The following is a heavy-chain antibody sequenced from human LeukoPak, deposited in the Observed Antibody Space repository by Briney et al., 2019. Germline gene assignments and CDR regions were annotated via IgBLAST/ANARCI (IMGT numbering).Heavy chain of an antibody. CDR3: ARAWMTAYFLRFDY. D-gene: IGHD2/OR15-2a*01. CDR1: GGTFSSYA. Sequence: ASVKVSCKASGGTFSSYAISWVRQAPGQGLEWMGGIIPIFGTANYAQKFQGRVTITADESTSTAYMELSSLRSEDMAVYYCARAWMTAYFLRFDYWDQGTLVTVSS. V-gene: IGHV1-69*13. J-gene: IGHJ4*02. CDR2: IIPIFGTA.